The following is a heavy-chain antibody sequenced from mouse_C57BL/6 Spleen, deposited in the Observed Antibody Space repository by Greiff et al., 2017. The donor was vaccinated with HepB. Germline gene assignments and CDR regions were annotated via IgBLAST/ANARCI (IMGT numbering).Heavy chain of an antibody. CDR2: IDPETGGT. CDR3: TAQATGY. CDR1: GYTFTDYE. J-gene: IGHJ2*01. D-gene: IGHD3-2*02. V-gene: IGHV1-15*01. Sequence: VKLMESGAELVRPGASVTLSCKASGYTFTDYEMHWVKQTPVHGLEWIGAIDPETGGTAYNQKFKGKAILTADKSSSTAYMELRSLTSEDSAVYYCTAQATGYWGQGTTLTVSS.